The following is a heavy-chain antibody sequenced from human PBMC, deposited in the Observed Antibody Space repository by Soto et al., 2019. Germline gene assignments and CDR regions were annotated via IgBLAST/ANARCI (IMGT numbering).Heavy chain of an antibody. CDR1: GFTFSTYA. CDR3: AKGGYNYGFLFDR. Sequence: GGSLRLSCAASGFTFSTYAMSWVRQAPGKGLEWVSTIDNSGGITYYADSVKGRFTISRDNSKNTLYLQMNSLRAEDTAVYYCAKGGYNYGFLFDRWGPGTLATVPS. V-gene: IGHV3-23*05. J-gene: IGHJ4*02. CDR2: IDNSGGIT. D-gene: IGHD5-18*01.